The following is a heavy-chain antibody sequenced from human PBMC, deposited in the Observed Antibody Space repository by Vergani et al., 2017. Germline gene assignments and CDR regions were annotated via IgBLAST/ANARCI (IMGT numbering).Heavy chain of an antibody. CDR2: IRYDGSNK. CDR1: GFTFTNYG. V-gene: IGHV3-30*02. Sequence: VQLVESGGVVVQPGGSLRLSCAASGFTFTNYGMHWVRQAPGKGLEWVAFIRYDGSNKYFADSVKGRFTISRDNSKNTLYLQMNSLRPEDTAVYYCAKGEVGATRFDYWGQGTLVTVSS. CDR3: AKGEVGATRFDY. D-gene: IGHD1-26*01. J-gene: IGHJ4*02.